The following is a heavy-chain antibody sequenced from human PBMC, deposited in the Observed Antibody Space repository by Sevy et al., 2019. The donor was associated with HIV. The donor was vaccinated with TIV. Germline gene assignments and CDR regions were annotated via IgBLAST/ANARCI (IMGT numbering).Heavy chain of an antibody. V-gene: IGHV3-53*01. J-gene: IGHJ2*01. D-gene: IGHD3-10*01. Sequence: GGSLRLSCAASGFTVSSNYMSWVRQAPGKGLEWVSVIYSGGSTYYADSVKGRFTISRDNCKNTLYLQMHSLRAEDTAVYYCARDRQSYGSGSYYNRYFELWGRGTLVTVSS. CDR1: GFTVSSNY. CDR3: ARDRQSYGSGSYYNRYFEL. CDR2: IYSGGST.